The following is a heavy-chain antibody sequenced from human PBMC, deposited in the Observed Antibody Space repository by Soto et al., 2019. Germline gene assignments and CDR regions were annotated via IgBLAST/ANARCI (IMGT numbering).Heavy chain of an antibody. CDR1: GFTFSSYA. CDR2: ISGSGGST. D-gene: IGHD2-15*01. J-gene: IGHJ4*02. Sequence: EVQLLESGGGLVQPGGSLRLSCAASGFTFSSYAMSCVRQAPGKGLEWVSAISGSGGSTYYAAAVKGRFTISRDNSKNTLYLQMNSLRAEDTAVYYRATPRNGYCSGGSCLYFDYWGQGTLVTVSS. V-gene: IGHV3-23*01. CDR3: ATPRNGYCSGGSCLYFDY.